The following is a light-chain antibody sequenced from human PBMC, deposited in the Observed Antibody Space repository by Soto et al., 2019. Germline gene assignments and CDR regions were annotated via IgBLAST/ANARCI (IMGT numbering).Light chain of an antibody. CDR3: QQYNSYPCT. Sequence: DIQMTQSPSTLSASVGDRVTITCRASQSISSWLAWYQQRPGKAPKVLIYKASNLESGVPSRFSGSGSGTEFTLTISSLQPDEFATYYCQQYNSYPCTFGQGTKLEIK. CDR1: QSISSW. CDR2: KAS. J-gene: IGKJ2*02. V-gene: IGKV1-5*03.